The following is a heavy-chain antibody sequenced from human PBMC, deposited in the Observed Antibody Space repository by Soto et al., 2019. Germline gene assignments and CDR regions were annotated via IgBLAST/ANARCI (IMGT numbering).Heavy chain of an antibody. CDR2: IYYSGNT. CDR1: GGSISSGNYY. Sequence: SETLSLTCTVSGGSISSGNYYWSWIRQHPGKGLDWIGYIYYSGNTYYNPSLKSRVTISVDTSKDQFSLKLSSVTAADTAVYYCARETRSSSWYPNWIGPWGQGTLVTAPQ. D-gene: IGHD6-13*01. J-gene: IGHJ5*02. V-gene: IGHV4-31*03. CDR3: ARETRSSSWYPNWIGP.